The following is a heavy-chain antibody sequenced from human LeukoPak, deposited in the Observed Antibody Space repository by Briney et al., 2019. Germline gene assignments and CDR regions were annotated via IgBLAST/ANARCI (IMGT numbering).Heavy chain of an antibody. CDR3: AREERSSSRWNWFDP. CDR2: INHSGST. Sequence: SETLSLTCAVYGGCFSGYYWSWIRQPPGKGLEWIGEINHSGSTNYNPSFKSRVTISVDTSKNQFSLKLRSMTAANTAVYYCAREERSSSRWNWFDPWGQGTLVTVSS. CDR1: GGCFSGYY. V-gene: IGHV4-34*01. J-gene: IGHJ5*02. D-gene: IGHD6-6*01.